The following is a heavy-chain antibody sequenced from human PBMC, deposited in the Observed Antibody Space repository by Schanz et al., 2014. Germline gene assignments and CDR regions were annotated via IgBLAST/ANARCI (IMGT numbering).Heavy chain of an antibody. J-gene: IGHJ4*02. CDR2: IYYSGGT. CDR1: GGSMSGYH. D-gene: IGHD3-10*01. Sequence: QVQLQESGPGLVKPSETLSLTCTVSGGSMSGYHWIWIRQPPGRGLEWIGHIYYSGGTHYNPSLESRVTISLDTSKNQFSLNLNSVTAADTAVYYCAREWSSFDYWGQGALVSVSS. V-gene: IGHV4-59*01. CDR3: AREWSSFDY.